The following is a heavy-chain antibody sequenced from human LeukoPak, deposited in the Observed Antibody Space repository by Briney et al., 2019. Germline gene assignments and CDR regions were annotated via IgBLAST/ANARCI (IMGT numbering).Heavy chain of an antibody. D-gene: IGHD3-10*01. V-gene: IGHV6-1*01. J-gene: IGHJ6*02. Sequence: SQTLSLTCALSGDSVSSNSAAWNWIRQSPSRGLEWLGRTFYRSKWYNDYAVSMKSRITINPDTSKNQFSLQLNSVTPEDTAVYYCARAYYSRESYYYGMDVWGQGTTVTVSS. CDR1: GDSVSSNSAA. CDR3: ARAYYSRESYYYGMDV. CDR2: TFYRSKWYN.